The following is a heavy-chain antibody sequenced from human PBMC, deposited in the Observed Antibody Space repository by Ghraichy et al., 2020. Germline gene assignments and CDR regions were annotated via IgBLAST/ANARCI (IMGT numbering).Heavy chain of an antibody. V-gene: IGHV4-39*01. J-gene: IGHJ4*02. CDR1: GGSISSSSYY. D-gene: IGHD3-10*01. CDR2: IYYSGST. Sequence: SETLSLTCTVSGGSISSSSYYWGWIRQPPGKGLEWIGSIYYSGSTYYNPSLKSRVTISVDTSKNQFSLKLSSVTAADTAVYYCARMGGYKAPLWYWGQGTLVGVSS. CDR3: ARMGGYKAPLWY.